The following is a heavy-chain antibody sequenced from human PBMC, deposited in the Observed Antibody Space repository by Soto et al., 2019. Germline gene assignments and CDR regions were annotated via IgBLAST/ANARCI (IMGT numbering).Heavy chain of an antibody. V-gene: IGHV3-33*01. CDR3: ARGGSLGTVNY. D-gene: IGHD7-27*01. J-gene: IGHJ4*02. CDR2: IWYDGSNK. Sequence: GGSLRLSCAASGFTFSSYGMHWVRQAPGKGLEWVAVIWYDGSNKYYADSVKGRFTISRDNSKNTLYLQMNSLRAEDTAVYYCARGGSLGTVNYWGQGTLVTVSS. CDR1: GFTFSSYG.